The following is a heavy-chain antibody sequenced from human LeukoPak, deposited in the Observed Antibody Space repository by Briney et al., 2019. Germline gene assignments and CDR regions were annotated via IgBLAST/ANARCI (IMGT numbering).Heavy chain of an antibody. V-gene: IGHV1-46*01. J-gene: IGHJ4*02. CDR1: GYTFTSYY. D-gene: IGHD5-12*01. Sequence: ASVKVSCKASGYTFTSYYMHWVRQAPGQGLEGMGIINPSGGSTSYAQKFQGRVTMTRDTSTSTVYMELSSLTSEATAVYYSARDKDIVATYFDYWGQGTLVTVSS. CDR2: INPSGGST. CDR3: ARDKDIVATYFDY.